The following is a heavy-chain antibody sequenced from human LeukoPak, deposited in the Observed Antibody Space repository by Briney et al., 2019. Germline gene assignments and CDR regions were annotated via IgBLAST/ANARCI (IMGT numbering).Heavy chain of an antibody. Sequence: PGGSLRLSCVASGFTFSDYFMSWIRQAPGKGLEWLSFVNSEGNNIYYADSVKGRFTISRDNARNTLYLEMNSLRMEDTATYYCATSCVFDHWGQGTLVTVSS. V-gene: IGHV3-11*04. CDR1: GFTFSDYF. CDR2: VNSEGNNI. CDR3: ATSCVFDH. J-gene: IGHJ4*02.